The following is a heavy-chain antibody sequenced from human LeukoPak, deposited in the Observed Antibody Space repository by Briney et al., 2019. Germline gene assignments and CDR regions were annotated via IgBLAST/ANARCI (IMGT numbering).Heavy chain of an antibody. CDR3: ARDPYGWGRLYFNY. CDR2: INPSGGSP. J-gene: IGHJ4*02. D-gene: IGHD3-10*01. V-gene: IGHV1-46*01. Sequence: ASVKVSCKASGYTFTNYYMHRVRRAPGQGLEWMGIINPSGGSPNYAQKFQGRVTMTRDMSTSTVYMELSSLRSEDTAVYYCARDPYGWGRLYFNYWGQGTLVTVSS. CDR1: GYTFTNYY.